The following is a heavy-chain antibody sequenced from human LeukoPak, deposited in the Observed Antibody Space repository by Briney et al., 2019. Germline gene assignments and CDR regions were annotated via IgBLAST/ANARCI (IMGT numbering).Heavy chain of an antibody. CDR1: GFTFTDYY. Sequence: GASVKVSCKASGFTFTDYYIHWVRQAPAQGLEWMGWINPNSGGTNYPQKFQGRVTMTRDKSITTAFMELANLRSDDTAVYYCAKATNDFWSGTTLPFDPWVQGTLVTVSS. J-gene: IGHJ5*02. CDR3: AKATNDFWSGTTLPFDP. V-gene: IGHV1-2*02. CDR2: INPNSGGT. D-gene: IGHD3-3*01.